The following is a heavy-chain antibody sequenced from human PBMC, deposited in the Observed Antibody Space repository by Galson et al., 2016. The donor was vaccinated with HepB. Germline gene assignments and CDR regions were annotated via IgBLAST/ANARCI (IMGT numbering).Heavy chain of an antibody. CDR1: GNSINSYY. CDR3: ARLSGRLYYGMDV. J-gene: IGHJ6*02. CDR2: IYYTGST. V-gene: IGHV4-59*01. D-gene: IGHD1-26*01. Sequence: SETLSLTCNVSGNSINSYYWSWIRQPPGKGLEWIGSIYYTGSTHYSPSLKSRVTISIDMSKNQFSLKLSSVTAADTAVYYCARLSGRLYYGMDVWGQGTAVTVSS.